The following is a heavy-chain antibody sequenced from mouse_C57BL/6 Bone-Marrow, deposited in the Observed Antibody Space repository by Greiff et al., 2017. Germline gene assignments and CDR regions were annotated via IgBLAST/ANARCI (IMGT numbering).Heavy chain of an antibody. CDR1: GYTFTSYW. CDR3: AKTAQVPFDY. V-gene: IGHV1-55*01. Sequence: QVQLQQPGAELVKPGASVKMSCKASGYTFTSYWITWLKQRPGQGLVWIGDIYPGSGSTNYNEKFKGKATLTVDTSSSTAYMQLSSLTSEDSAVYYCAKTAQVPFDYGGQGTTLTVSS. J-gene: IGHJ2*01. D-gene: IGHD3-2*02. CDR2: IYPGSGST.